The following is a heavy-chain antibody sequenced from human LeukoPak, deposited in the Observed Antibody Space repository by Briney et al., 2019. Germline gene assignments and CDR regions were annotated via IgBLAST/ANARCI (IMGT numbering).Heavy chain of an antibody. Sequence: GGSLRLSCAASGFFFSRSHMNWVRQAPGKGLEWVSSLSSSSGYIYYSDSVRGRFTISRDNAKNSLYLQMNDLRVEDTAVYYCAGGPAANDAFDLWGQGTTVTVSS. CDR1: GFFFSRSH. J-gene: IGHJ3*01. D-gene: IGHD2-2*01. V-gene: IGHV3-21*01. CDR3: AGGPAANDAFDL. CDR2: LSSSSGYI.